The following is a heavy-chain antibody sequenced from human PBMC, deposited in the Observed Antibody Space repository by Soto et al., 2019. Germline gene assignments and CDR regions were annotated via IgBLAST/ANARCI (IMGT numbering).Heavy chain of an antibody. CDR3: AKGSSSTLGRGVGAIDV. V-gene: IGHV3-9*01. CDR2: ISWNGGGI. CDR1: VFRFGDYV. J-gene: IGHJ6*02. D-gene: IGHD3-10*01. Sequence: EVQLVESGGGLVQSGGSLRLSCAISVFRFGDYVMHWVRQAPGKGPEWVSSISWNGGGISYADIVKGRFTISRVTARNSLYLQMNGLRPEDTALYYCAKGSSSTLGRGVGAIDVWGQGTTVTVSS.